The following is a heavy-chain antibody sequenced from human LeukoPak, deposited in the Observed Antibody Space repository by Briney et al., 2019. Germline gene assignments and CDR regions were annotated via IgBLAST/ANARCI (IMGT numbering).Heavy chain of an antibody. CDR2: ISGSGGST. CDR1: GFTFSSYA. D-gene: IGHD6-13*01. J-gene: IGHJ5*02. CDR3: AKGAPRSWNLITYNCFDP. V-gene: IGHV3-23*01. Sequence: GGSLRLSCAASGFTFSSYAMSWVRQAPGKGLEWVSAISGSGGSTYYADSVKGRFTISRDNSKNTLYLQMNSLRAEDTAVYYCAKGAPRSWNLITYNCFDPWGQGTLVTVSS.